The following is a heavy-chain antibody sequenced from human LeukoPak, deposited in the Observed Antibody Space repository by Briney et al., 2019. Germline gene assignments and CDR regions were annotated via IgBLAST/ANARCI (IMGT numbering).Heavy chain of an antibody. CDR3: ARASHDYGDYSHFDY. Sequence: SETLSLTCAVSGGSISSSNWWSWVRQPPGKGLEWIGEIYHSRSTNYNPSLKMRVTIAVDKSKNQFSLKLSSVTAADTAVYFCARASHDYGDYSHFDYWGQGTLVTVPS. V-gene: IGHV4-4*02. J-gene: IGHJ4*02. CDR2: IYHSRST. D-gene: IGHD4-17*01. CDR1: GGSISSSNW.